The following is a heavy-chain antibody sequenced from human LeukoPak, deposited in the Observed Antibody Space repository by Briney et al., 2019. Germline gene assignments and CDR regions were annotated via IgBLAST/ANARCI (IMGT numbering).Heavy chain of an antibody. D-gene: IGHD3-22*01. J-gene: IGHJ4*02. Sequence: PSQTLSLTCAVSGGSISSGGYSWSWIRQPPGKGLEWIGYIYHSGSTYYNPSLKSRVTISVDRSKNQFSLKLSSVTAADTAVYYCARAIKDYYDSSGYRFDYWGQGTLVTVSS. V-gene: IGHV4-30-2*01. CDR2: IYHSGST. CDR3: ARAIKDYYDSSGYRFDY. CDR1: GGSISSGGYS.